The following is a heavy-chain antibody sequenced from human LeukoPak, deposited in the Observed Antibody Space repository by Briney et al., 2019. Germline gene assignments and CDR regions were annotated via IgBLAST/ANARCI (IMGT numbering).Heavy chain of an antibody. CDR2: ISAYNGNT. V-gene: IGHV1-18*01. D-gene: IGHD1-26*01. Sequence: ASVKVSCKASGYSFTTYDVNWVRQAPGQGLEWMGWISAYNGNTNYAQKLQGRVTMTTDTSTSTAYMELRSLRSDDTAVYYCARDSGSYPSAYWGQGTLVTVSS. J-gene: IGHJ4*02. CDR1: GYSFTTYD. CDR3: ARDSGSYPSAY.